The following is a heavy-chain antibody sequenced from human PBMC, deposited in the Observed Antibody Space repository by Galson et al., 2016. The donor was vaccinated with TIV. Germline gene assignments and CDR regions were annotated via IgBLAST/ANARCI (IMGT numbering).Heavy chain of an antibody. CDR1: NGSFSGYS. J-gene: IGHJ4*02. D-gene: IGHD1-26*01. Sequence: SETLSLTCAVYNGSFSGYSWNWIRQSPGKGLEWIGSVNHNRHTFYNPSLKSRVSISIDTSTRHFSLKVTSLTAADTAVYFCARTPGSYPFDFWGQGILVTVSS. V-gene: IGHV4-34*01. CDR2: VNHNRHT. CDR3: ARTPGSYPFDF.